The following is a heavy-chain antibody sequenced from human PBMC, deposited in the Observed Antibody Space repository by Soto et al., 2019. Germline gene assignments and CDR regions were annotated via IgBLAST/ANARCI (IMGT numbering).Heavy chain of an antibody. CDR2: IYYSGST. D-gene: IGHD3-10*01. Sequence: PSETLSLTCTVSGGSISSGGYYWSWIRQHPGKGLEWIGYIYYSGSTYYNPSLKSRVTISVDTSKNQFSLKLSSVTAADTAVYYCARGFAGVLLSFGELYPWGQGTLVTVSS. CDR1: GGSISSGGYY. J-gene: IGHJ5*02. V-gene: IGHV4-31*03. CDR3: ARGFAGVLLSFGELYP.